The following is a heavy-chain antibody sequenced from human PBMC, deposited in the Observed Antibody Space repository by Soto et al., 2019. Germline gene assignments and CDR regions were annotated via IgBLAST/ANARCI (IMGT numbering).Heavy chain of an antibody. CDR1: GYTFTSYA. CDR3: ARGRVTIFGVEDY. Sequence: ASVKVACTASGYTFTSYAMHWVRQAPGQRLEWMGWINAGNGNTKYSQKFQGRVTITRDTSASTAYMELSSLRSEDTAVYYCARGRVTIFGVEDYWGQGTLVTVSS. D-gene: IGHD3-3*01. J-gene: IGHJ4*02. V-gene: IGHV1-3*01. CDR2: INAGNGNT.